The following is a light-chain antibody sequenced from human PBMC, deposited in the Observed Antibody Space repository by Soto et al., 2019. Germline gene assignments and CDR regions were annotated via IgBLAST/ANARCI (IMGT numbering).Light chain of an antibody. CDR1: SSNIGAGYD. CDR3: QSYDRSLTGSI. Sequence: QSVLTQPPSVSGAPGQRVTISCTGSSSNIGAGYDVHWYQQVPGTAPKLIIYGNANRPSGVPDRFSGSKSGTSASLAITGLQAEDEADYYCQSYDRSLTGSIFGGGTKLTVL. V-gene: IGLV1-40*01. J-gene: IGLJ2*01. CDR2: GNA.